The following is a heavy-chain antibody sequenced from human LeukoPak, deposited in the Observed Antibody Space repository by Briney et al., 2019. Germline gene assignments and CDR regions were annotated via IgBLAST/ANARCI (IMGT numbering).Heavy chain of an antibody. CDR3: ARGSLYSSSSPPFDY. J-gene: IGHJ4*02. Sequence: SETLSLTCTVSGGSISSTNYYWGWIRQPPGKGLEWIGSIYYSGNTYYTPSLKSRVTISVDTSKNQFSLKLNSVTAADTAVYYCARGSLYSSSSPPFDYWGQGTLVTVSS. V-gene: IGHV4-39*01. CDR1: GGSISSTNYY. D-gene: IGHD6-6*01. CDR2: IYYSGNT.